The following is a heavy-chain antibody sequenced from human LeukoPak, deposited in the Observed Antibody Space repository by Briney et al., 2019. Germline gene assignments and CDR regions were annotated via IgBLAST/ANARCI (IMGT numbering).Heavy chain of an antibody. Sequence: GGSLRLSCAASGFTFSDYYMSWIRQAPGKGLEWISYISSSGDTIFYADSVKGRFTISRDNAKNSLYLQMNSLRAEDTAVYYCAELGITMIGGVWGKGTTVTISS. CDR2: ISSSGDTI. CDR3: AELGITMIGGV. CDR1: GFTFSDYY. V-gene: IGHV3-11*04. D-gene: IGHD3-10*02. J-gene: IGHJ6*04.